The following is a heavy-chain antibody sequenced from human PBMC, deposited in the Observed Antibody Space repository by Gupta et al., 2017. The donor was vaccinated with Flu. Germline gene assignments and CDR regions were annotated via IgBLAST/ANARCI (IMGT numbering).Heavy chain of an antibody. V-gene: IGHV3-23*01. D-gene: IGHD2-15*01. CDR2: ISDSVCTT. CDR3: AKDGPRRTDGPSHYCPTYSFDH. Sequence: RQAPGKGLQWVSTISDSVCTTFYADSVKGRFPISRDNSQNTLYLQRDNLRAEDTALYFCAKDGPRRTDGPSHYCPTYSFDHWGQGSRGTVSS. J-gene: IGHJ5*02.